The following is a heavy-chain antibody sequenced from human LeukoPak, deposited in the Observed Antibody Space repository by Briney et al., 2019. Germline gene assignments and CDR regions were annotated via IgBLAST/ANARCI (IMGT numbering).Heavy chain of an antibody. D-gene: IGHD3-3*01. J-gene: IGHJ5*02. V-gene: IGHV4-34*01. CDR3: ARGRIPVLRFLEWSNWFDP. CDR1: GGSFSSYY. CDR2: INHSGST. Sequence: PSETLSLTCAVYGGSFSSYYWSWIRQPPGKGLEWIGEINHSGSTNYNPSLESRVTISVDTSKNQFSLKLSSVTAADTAVYYCARGRIPVLRFLEWSNWFDPWGQGTLVTVSS.